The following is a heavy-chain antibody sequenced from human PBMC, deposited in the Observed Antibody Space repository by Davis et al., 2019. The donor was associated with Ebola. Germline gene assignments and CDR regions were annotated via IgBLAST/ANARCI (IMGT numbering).Heavy chain of an antibody. Sequence: SETLSLTCTVSGGSISSYYWSWIRQPPGKGLEWIGYIYYSGSTNYNPSLKSRVTISVDTSKNQFSLKLSSVTAADTAVYYCARDRGFIAAAGDDAFDIWGQGTMVTVSS. CDR2: IYYSGST. D-gene: IGHD6-13*01. CDR1: GGSISSYY. J-gene: IGHJ3*02. CDR3: ARDRGFIAAAGDDAFDI. V-gene: IGHV4-59*12.